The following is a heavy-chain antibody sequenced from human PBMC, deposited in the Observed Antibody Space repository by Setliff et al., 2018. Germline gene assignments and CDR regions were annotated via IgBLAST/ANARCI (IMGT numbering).Heavy chain of an antibody. CDR2: ISADNGNT. D-gene: IGHD1-26*01. Sequence: ASVKVSCKASSHILTSYGISWVRQAPGQGLEWMGWISADNGNTKYAQNLHGKITMTTDTSTSTAYLELRSVRFDDTAVYYCARERSYDGLNYYGMDVWGQGTTVTVSS. CDR3: ARERSYDGLNYYGMDV. CDR1: SHILTSYG. J-gene: IGHJ6*01. V-gene: IGHV1-18*01.